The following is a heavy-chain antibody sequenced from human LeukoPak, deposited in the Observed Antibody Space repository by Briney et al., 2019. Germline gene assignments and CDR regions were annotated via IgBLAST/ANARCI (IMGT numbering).Heavy chain of an antibody. Sequence: PGGSLRLSCAASGFTFSSYSMNWVRQAPGKGLEWVSYISSSSSTIYYADSVKGRFTISRDNAKNSLYLLMNSLRAEDTAVYYCARGKLGYCSSTTCPFDYWGQGTLVTVSS. D-gene: IGHD2-2*01. V-gene: IGHV3-48*01. CDR2: ISSSSSTI. CDR1: GFTFSSYS. J-gene: IGHJ4*01. CDR3: ARGKLGYCSSTTCPFDY.